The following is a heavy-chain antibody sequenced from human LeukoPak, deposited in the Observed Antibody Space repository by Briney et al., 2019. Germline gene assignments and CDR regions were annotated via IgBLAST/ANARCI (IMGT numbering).Heavy chain of an antibody. Sequence: PGGSLRLSCAASRFTLSSYWMSWVRQAPGKGLEWVANIKQDGSEQDYVDSVKGRFTISRDNSKDTLYLQMNSLRAEDTAVYYCAKDKSYDILTGYYRQYFQHWGQGTLVTVSS. D-gene: IGHD3-9*01. CDR3: AKDKSYDILTGYYRQYFQH. J-gene: IGHJ1*01. V-gene: IGHV3-7*03. CDR1: RFTLSSYW. CDR2: IKQDGSEQ.